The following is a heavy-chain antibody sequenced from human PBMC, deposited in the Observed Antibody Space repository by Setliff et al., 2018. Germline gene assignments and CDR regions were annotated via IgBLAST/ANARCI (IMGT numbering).Heavy chain of an antibody. CDR3: ARENGYCSGGACYFMFDY. J-gene: IGHJ4*02. D-gene: IGHD2-15*01. CDR1: GGSSSSHY. V-gene: IGHV4-59*11. Sequence: ETLSLTCTVSGGSSSSHYWSWIRQPPGKGLEWIGYIHYSGTTNYNPSLKSRVTLSLDTSKNQFSLELRAVTAADTALYYCARENGYCSGGACYFMFDYWGQGTLVTVSS. CDR2: IHYSGTT.